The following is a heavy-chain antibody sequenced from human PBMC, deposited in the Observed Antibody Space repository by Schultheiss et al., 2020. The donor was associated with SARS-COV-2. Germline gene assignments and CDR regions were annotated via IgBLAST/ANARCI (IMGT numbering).Heavy chain of an antibody. Sequence: GSLRLSCAVSGGSISTTNWWGWVRQPPGRGLEWIGDIYHNENTNYNPSLKSRVTMSVEKSKNQFSLRLSSVTAADTAVYYCARRKNYYDGSGYQYYFDYWGQGTLVTVS. CDR3: ARRKNYYDGSGYQYYFDY. CDR1: GGSISTTNW. D-gene: IGHD3-22*01. V-gene: IGHV4-4*02. CDR2: IYHNENT. J-gene: IGHJ4*02.